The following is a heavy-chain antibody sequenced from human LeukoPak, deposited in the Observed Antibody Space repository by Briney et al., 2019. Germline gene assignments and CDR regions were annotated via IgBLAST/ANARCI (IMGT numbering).Heavy chain of an antibody. CDR1: GGTFTGYA. J-gene: IGHJ5*02. Sequence: GASVKVSCKTSGGTFTGYAITWVRQAPGQGLEWMGKIIPISGTTNCAQKFQGRVTFTADESTSTAYMELSSLRSEDTALYYCARKLRLGGNWFDPWGQGTLVTVSS. CDR2: IIPISGTT. D-gene: IGHD1-26*01. CDR3: ARKLRLGGNWFDP. V-gene: IGHV1-69*13.